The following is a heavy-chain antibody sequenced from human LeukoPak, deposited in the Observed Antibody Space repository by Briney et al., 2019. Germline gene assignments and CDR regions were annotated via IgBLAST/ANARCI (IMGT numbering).Heavy chain of an antibody. D-gene: IGHD3-22*01. CDR2: INPNSGGT. CDR1: GYTFTCYY. Sequence: ASVKVSCKASGYTFTCYYMHWVRQAPGQGLEWMGWINPNSGGTNYAQKFQGRVTMTRDTSISTAYMELSRLRSDDTAVYYCARVVYDSRNFDYWGQGTLVTVSS. V-gene: IGHV1-2*02. CDR3: ARVVYDSRNFDY. J-gene: IGHJ4*02.